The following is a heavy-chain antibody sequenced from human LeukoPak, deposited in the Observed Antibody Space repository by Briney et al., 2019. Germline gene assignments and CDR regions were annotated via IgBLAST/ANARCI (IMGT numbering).Heavy chain of an antibody. Sequence: GGSLRLSCAASGFTFSDYYMSWIRQAPGKGLEWVSYISSSGSTIYYADSVKGRFTISRDNAKNSLYLQMNSLRAEDTAVYYCARDATRSRGYYYGMDVWGQGTTVTVSS. V-gene: IGHV3-11*01. CDR3: ARDATRSRGYYYGMDV. J-gene: IGHJ6*02. CDR1: GFTFSDYY. D-gene: IGHD2-2*01. CDR2: ISSSGSTI.